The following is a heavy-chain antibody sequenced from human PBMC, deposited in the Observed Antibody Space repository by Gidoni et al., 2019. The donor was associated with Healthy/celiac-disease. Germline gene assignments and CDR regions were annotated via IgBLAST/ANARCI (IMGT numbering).Heavy chain of an antibody. J-gene: IGHJ4*02. D-gene: IGHD4-17*01. CDR3: ARGPPSTGRPYDY. V-gene: IGHV3-11*06. CDR2: ISSSSSYT. CDR1: GFTFIDYY. Sequence: QVPLVESGGGLVKPGGSLRPSCAASGFTFIDYYMSWIRQAPGKGLEWVSDISSSSSYTNYADSVKGRFTISRDNAKNSLYLQMNSLRAEDTAVYYCARGPPSTGRPYDYWGQGTLVTVSS.